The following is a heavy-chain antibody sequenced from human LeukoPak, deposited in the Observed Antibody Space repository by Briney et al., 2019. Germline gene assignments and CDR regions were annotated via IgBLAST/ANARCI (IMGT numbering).Heavy chain of an antibody. CDR3: AKDYYYDSSGYFDY. CDR1: GFTFSSYG. J-gene: IGHJ4*02. CDR2: IWYDGSNK. V-gene: IGHV3-33*06. D-gene: IGHD3-22*01. Sequence: TGGSLRLSXAASGFTFSSYGMHWVRQAPGRGLEWVAAIWYDGSNKYYADSVKGRFTISRDNSKNTLYLQMNSLRAEDTAVYYCAKDYYYDSSGYFDYWGRGTLVTVSS.